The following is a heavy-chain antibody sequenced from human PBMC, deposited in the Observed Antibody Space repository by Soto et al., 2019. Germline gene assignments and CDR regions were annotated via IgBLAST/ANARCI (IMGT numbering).Heavy chain of an antibody. V-gene: IGHV3-48*03. CDR3: ARVGTPIFDY. CDR1: GFTFSSYE. J-gene: IGHJ4*02. Sequence: EVQLVESGGGLVQPGGSLRLSCAASGFTFSSYEMNWVRQAPGKGLEWVSYISSIDRTIYYADSVKGRFTISRDNAQNSLYLQMNSLRAEDTAVYYCARVGTPIFDYWGQGTLVTVSS. D-gene: IGHD1-7*01. CDR2: ISSIDRTI.